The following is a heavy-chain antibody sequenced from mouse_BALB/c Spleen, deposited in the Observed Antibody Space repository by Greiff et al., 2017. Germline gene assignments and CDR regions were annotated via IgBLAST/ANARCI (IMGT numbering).Heavy chain of an antibody. V-gene: IGHV3-6*02. CDR1: GYSITSGYY. D-gene: IGHD1-2*01. CDR2: ISYDGSN. J-gene: IGHJ4*01. CDR3: ARGYYGYYAMDY. Sequence: VQLKESGPGLVKPSQSLSLTCSVTGYSITSGYYWNWIRQFPGNKLEWMGYISYDGSNNYNPSLKNRISITRDTSKNQFFLKLNSVTTEDTATYYCARGYYGYYAMDYWGQGTSVTVSS.